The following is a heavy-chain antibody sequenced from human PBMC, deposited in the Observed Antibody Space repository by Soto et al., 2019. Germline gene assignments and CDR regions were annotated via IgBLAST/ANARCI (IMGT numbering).Heavy chain of an antibody. V-gene: IGHV5-51*01. D-gene: IGHD2-8*01. CDR3: ARPTRVIGLESSYGMDV. CDR2: IYYGGSNT. Sequence: GEALKTSWKGPGYTFNNYWHGLVRQRHGKGLEWVGIIYYGGSNTKYSPSLQGQFTISADKSISTAYLQWSSLKAADTAIYYCARPTRVIGLESSYGMDVWGQGATVTVSS. CDR1: GYTFNNYW. J-gene: IGHJ6*02.